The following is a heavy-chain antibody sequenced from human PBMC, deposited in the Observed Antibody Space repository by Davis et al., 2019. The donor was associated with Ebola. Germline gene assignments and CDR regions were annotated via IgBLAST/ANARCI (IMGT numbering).Heavy chain of an antibody. D-gene: IGHD3-10*01. J-gene: IGHJ6*02. V-gene: IGHV3-7*01. CDR1: GFTFSSYW. CDR3: AKDRDGSMDV. Sequence: GESLKISCAASGFTFSSYWMSWVRQAPGKGLEWVANIKQDGSEKYYVDSVKGRFTISRDNAKNTLYLQMNSLRAEDTAVYYCAKDRDGSMDVWGQGTTVTVSS. CDR2: IKQDGSEK.